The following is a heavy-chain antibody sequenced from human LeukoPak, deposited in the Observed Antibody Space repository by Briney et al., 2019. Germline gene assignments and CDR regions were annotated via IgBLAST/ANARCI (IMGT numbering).Heavy chain of an antibody. Sequence: SETLSLTCTVSGGSISSYYWSWIRQPPGKGLERIGYIYYSGSTNYNPSLKSRVTISVDTSKNQFSLKLSSVTAADTAVYYCARGAVIYDYVWGSYRSDAFDIWGQGTMVTVSS. CDR3: ARGAVIYDYVWGSYRSDAFDI. V-gene: IGHV4-59*01. CDR2: IYYSGST. CDR1: GGSISSYY. D-gene: IGHD3-16*02. J-gene: IGHJ3*02.